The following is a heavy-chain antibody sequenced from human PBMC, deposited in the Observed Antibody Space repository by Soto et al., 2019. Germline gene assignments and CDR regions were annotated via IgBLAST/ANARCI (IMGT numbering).Heavy chain of an antibody. V-gene: IGHV5-10-1*01. CDR1: GYRFTSYW. CDR2: IDPGDSYT. J-gene: IGHJ6*02. D-gene: IGHD1-1*01. Sequence: GESVKMSCTGSGYRFTSYWIGWVRQMPGKGLEWMGMIDPGDSYTRYSPSFQGHVTISADKSISTAYLQWSSLKASDTAMYYCASNKNWNYYYGMDVWGQGTTVTGSS. CDR3: ASNKNWNYYYGMDV.